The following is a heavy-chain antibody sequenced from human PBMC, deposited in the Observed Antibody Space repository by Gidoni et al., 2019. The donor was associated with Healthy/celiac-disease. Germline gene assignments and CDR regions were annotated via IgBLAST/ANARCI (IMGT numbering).Heavy chain of an antibody. CDR1: GFTFISSA. D-gene: IGHD4-17*01. CDR3: ARDPQDDYGYYYYGMDV. V-gene: IGHV3-30*04. Sequence: QVQLVESGGGWVQPGRSLRLSCAASGFTFISSAMPGVRQAPGKGLEWVAVISYDGSNKYYADSVKGRFTISRDNSKNTLYLQMNSLRAEDTAVYYCARDPQDDYGYYYYGMDVWGQGTTVTVSS. CDR2: ISYDGSNK. J-gene: IGHJ6*02.